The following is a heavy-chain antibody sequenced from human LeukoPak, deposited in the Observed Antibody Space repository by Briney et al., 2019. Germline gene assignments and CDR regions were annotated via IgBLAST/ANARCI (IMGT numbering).Heavy chain of an antibody. CDR3: ARERQYQLLGGDAFDI. CDR2: INPSGGST. J-gene: IGHJ3*02. D-gene: IGHD2-2*01. Sequence: ASVKVSCKASGYTFTSYDINWVRQAPGQGLEWMGIINPSGGSTSYAQKFQGRVTMTRDTSTSTVYMELSSLRSEDTAVYYSARERQYQLLGGDAFDIWGQGTMVTVSS. CDR1: GYTFTSYD. V-gene: IGHV1-46*01.